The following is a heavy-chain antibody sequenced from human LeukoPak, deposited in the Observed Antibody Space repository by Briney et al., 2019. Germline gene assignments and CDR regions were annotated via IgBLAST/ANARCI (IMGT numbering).Heavy chain of an antibody. V-gene: IGHV1-69*06. D-gene: IGHD3-10*01. CDR1: GGTFSSYA. Sequence: ASVKVSCKASGGTFSSYAISWVRQAPGQGLEWMGGIIPIFGTANYAQKFQGRVTITAGKSTSTAYMELSSLRSEDTAVYYCARDWVGKTYYGSGSYPDAFDIWGQGTMVTVSS. J-gene: IGHJ3*02. CDR2: IIPIFGTA. CDR3: ARDWVGKTYYGSGSYPDAFDI.